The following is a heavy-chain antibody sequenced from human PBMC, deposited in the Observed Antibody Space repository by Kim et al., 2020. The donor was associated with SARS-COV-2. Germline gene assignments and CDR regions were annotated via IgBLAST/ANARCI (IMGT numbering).Heavy chain of an antibody. Sequence: GGSLRLSCAASGFTFSSYGMHWVRQAPGKGLEWVAVISYDGSNKYYADSVKGRFTISRDNSKNTLYLQMNSLRAEDTAVYYCARGVDFNYYGSGRQFDYWGQGTLVTVSS. V-gene: IGHV3-33*05. CDR3: ARGVDFNYYGSGRQFDY. CDR2: ISYDGSNK. CDR1: GFTFSSYG. J-gene: IGHJ4*02. D-gene: IGHD3-10*01.